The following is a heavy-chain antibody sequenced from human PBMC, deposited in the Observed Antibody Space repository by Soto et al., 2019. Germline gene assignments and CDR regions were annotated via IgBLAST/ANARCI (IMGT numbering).Heavy chain of an antibody. J-gene: IGHJ5*02. Sequence: GGSLRLSCAASGFTFSSYAMSWVRQAPGKGLEWVSAISGSGGSTYYADSVKGRFTISRDNSKNTLYLQMNSLSAEDTAVYYCAKAPFLEWLLGRKGFAPGGQGPRVPVSS. CDR3: AKAPFLEWLLGRKGFAP. CDR1: GFTFSSYA. V-gene: IGHV3-23*01. CDR2: ISGSGGST. D-gene: IGHD3-3*01.